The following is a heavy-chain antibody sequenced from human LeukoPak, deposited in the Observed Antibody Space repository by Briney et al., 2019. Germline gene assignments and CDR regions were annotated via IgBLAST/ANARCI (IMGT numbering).Heavy chain of an antibody. V-gene: IGHV3-23*01. Sequence: PGGSLRLSCVDSGFTFSSYAMSWVRQAPGKGLEWVSGISGSGGSTYYADSVKGRFTISRDNSKNTLYLQMNSLRAEDTAVYYCAKDGLGSGSYYPTYYYYGMDVWGQGTTVTVSS. D-gene: IGHD3-10*01. CDR3: AKDGLGSGSYYPTYYYYGMDV. CDR2: ISGSGGST. CDR1: GFTFSSYA. J-gene: IGHJ6*02.